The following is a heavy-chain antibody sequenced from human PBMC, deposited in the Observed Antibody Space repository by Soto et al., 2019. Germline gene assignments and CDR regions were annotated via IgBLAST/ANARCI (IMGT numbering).Heavy chain of an antibody. CDR2: IYYSGST. V-gene: IGHV4-59*01. D-gene: IGHD6-13*01. CDR3: ARSPYSSSWYLDY. Sequence: QVQLQESGPGLVKPSETLSLTCTVSGGSISSYYWSWIRQPPGKGLEWIGYIYYSGSTNYNPSLKSRVTISVDTSKNPFSLKLSSVTAADKAVYYCARSPYSSSWYLDYWGQGTLVTVSS. CDR1: GGSISSYY. J-gene: IGHJ4*02.